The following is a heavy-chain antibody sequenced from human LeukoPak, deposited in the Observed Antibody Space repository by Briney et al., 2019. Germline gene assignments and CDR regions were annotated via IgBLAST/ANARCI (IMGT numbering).Heavy chain of an antibody. CDR1: GFSFSSYE. CDR3: ARANTIFGVEPDYYFDY. D-gene: IGHD3-3*01. V-gene: IGHV3-48*03. CDR2: ISSSGGNI. Sequence: GGSLRLSCAASGFSFSSYETIWVRQAPGKGLEWISYISSSGGNIYYADSVKGRFTISRDNAKNSLYLQMNSLRVEDTAVYYCARANTIFGVEPDYYFDYWGQGTLVSVSS. J-gene: IGHJ4*02.